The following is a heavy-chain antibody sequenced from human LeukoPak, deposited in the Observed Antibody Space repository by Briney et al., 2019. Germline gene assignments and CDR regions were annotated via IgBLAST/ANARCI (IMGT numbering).Heavy chain of an antibody. Sequence: GGSLRLSCAASGFTVSSHYMSWVRQAPGKGLEWVSVIYRGGGTYYADSVKGRFTISRDNSKNTLCLQMNSLRVEDTAVYYCARDFPDIGVVGTRPLDYWGQGTLVTVSS. CDR1: GFTVSSHY. J-gene: IGHJ4*02. D-gene: IGHD6-19*01. CDR2: IYRGGGT. V-gene: IGHV3-53*01. CDR3: ARDFPDIGVVGTRPLDY.